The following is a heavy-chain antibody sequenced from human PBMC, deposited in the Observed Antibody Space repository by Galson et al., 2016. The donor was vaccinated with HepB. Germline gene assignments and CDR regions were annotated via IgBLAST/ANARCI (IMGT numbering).Heavy chain of an antibody. J-gene: IGHJ6*02. CDR2: ISYDGSHK. CDR1: GFTFSIYA. Sequence: SLRLACAASGFTFSIYAMHWVRDAPGKGLEWEAVISYDGSHKHYIDSVKGRFTISRDNSKNTLYLQMNSLRREDTAVYYCARPRRWPQYYYGLDVWGQGTTVTVSS. CDR3: ARPRRWPQYYYGLDV. V-gene: IGHV3-30-3*01. D-gene: IGHD5-24*01.